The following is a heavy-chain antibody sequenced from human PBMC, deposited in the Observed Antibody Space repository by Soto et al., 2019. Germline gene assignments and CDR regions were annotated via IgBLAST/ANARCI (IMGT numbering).Heavy chain of an antibody. CDR1: GFTVSSNY. CDR2: IYSGGST. CDR3: ARDWVVATMLGGMDV. V-gene: IGHV3-53*02. D-gene: IGHD5-12*01. J-gene: IGHJ6*02. Sequence: EVQLVETGGGLIQPGGSLRLSCAASGFTVSSNYMSWVRQAPGKGLEWVSVIYSGGSTYYADSVKGRFTISRDNSKNTLYLQMNSLRAEDTAVYYCARDWVVATMLGGMDVWGQGTTVTVSS.